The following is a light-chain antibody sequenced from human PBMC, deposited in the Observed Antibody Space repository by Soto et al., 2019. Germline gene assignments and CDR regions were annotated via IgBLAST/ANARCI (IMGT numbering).Light chain of an antibody. Sequence: QSALTQPASVSGSPGQSITISCTGASSDVGNCNCVSWYQQHPGKAPKLMIYEVSDRPSGISSRFSGSKSGNTASLTISGLQTEDEADYYCSSYTSSSTLFGTGTKVTVL. CDR1: SSDVGNCNC. CDR2: EVS. J-gene: IGLJ1*01. CDR3: SSYTSSSTL. V-gene: IGLV2-14*01.